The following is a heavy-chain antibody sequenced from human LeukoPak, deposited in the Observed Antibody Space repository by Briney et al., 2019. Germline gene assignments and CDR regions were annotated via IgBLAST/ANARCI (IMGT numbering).Heavy chain of an antibody. CDR2: ISSSSSYI. J-gene: IGHJ4*02. CDR3: ARDSAYGSGSN. V-gene: IGHV3-21*01. D-gene: IGHD3-10*01. CDR1: GFTFSSYS. Sequence: GGSLRLSCAASGFTFSSYSMNWVRQAPGKGLEWVSSISSSSSYIYCADSVKGRFTISRDNAKNSLYLQMNSLRAEDTAVYYCARDSAYGSGSNWGQGTLVTVSS.